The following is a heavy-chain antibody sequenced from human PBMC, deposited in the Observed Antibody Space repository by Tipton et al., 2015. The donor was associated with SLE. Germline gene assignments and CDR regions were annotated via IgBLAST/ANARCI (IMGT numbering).Heavy chain of an antibody. D-gene: IGHD1-26*01. V-gene: IGHV4-30-2*01. CDR3: ARESGDSGYFDL. CDR1: GGSISSGGYY. Sequence: TLSLTCTVSGGSISSGGYYWSWIRQPPGKGLEWIGEINHSGSANYNPSLKSRVTISVDTSKNQFSLKLSSVTAADTAVYYCARESGDSGYFDLWGRGTLVTVSS. J-gene: IGHJ2*01. CDR2: INHSGSA.